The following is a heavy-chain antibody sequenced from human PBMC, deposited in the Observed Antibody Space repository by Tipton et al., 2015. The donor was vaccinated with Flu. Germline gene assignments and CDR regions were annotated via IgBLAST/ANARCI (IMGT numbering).Heavy chain of an antibody. CDR2: ISAYKGET. J-gene: IGHJ4*02. D-gene: IGHD3-3*01. Sequence: QLVQSGAEVKQSGSSVRVSCKASGYTFTSFGVSWLRQAPGQGLEWMGWISAYKGETHSAQNFQGRVTMTTDTSTSTAYLELRNLRSDDTALYYCAREPPLFWSSWSLDYWGQGTLVTVSS. CDR3: AREPPLFWSSWSLDY. CDR1: GYTFTSFG. V-gene: IGHV1-18*01.